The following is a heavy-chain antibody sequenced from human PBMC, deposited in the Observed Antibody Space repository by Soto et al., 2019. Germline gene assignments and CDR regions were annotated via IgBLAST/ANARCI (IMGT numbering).Heavy chain of an antibody. D-gene: IGHD3-3*01. CDR3: AKSRVASGRGYFYL. J-gene: IGHJ2*01. V-gene: IGHV3-23*01. CDR1: GFSFSPYP. CDR2: IGTTGGDT. Sequence: PGGSLRLSCAASGFSFSPYPMSWVRQAPVKGLEWVSTIGTTGGDTYYPDFVKGRFTISRDDSKNTVYLQMSSLRDEDSAIYYCAKSRVASGRGYFYLWGRGTLVTVSS.